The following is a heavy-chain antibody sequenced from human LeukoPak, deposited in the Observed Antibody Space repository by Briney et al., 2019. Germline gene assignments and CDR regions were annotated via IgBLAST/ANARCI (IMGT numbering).Heavy chain of an antibody. J-gene: IGHJ3*02. CDR2: ISSSGSTI. CDR3: AREGRPIFGVVSDAFDI. D-gene: IGHD3-3*01. Sequence: GGSLRLSCAASGFTFSDYYMSWIRQAPGKGLEWVSYISSSGSTIYYADSAKGRFTISRDNAKNSLYLQMNSLRAEDTAVYYCAREGRPIFGVVSDAFDIWGQGTMVTVSS. CDR1: GFTFSDYY. V-gene: IGHV3-11*04.